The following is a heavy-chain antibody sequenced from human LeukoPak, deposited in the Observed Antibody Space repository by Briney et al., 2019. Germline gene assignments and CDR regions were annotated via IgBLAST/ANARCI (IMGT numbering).Heavy chain of an antibody. CDR1: AYTFTNYD. J-gene: IGHJ5*02. Sequence: ASVKVSCKASAYTFTNYDINWVRQATGQGLESMGWMKPNSGNTGYAQKFQGRVTMTRNTSITTAYMELSSLTSEDTAVYYCATGIVGGTTVGPWGQGTLVTVSS. D-gene: IGHD1-7*01. CDR3: ATGIVGGTTVGP. CDR2: MKPNSGNT. V-gene: IGHV1-8*01.